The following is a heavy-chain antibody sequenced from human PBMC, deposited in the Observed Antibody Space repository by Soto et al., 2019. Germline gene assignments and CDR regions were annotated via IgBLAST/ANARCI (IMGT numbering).Heavy chain of an antibody. CDR2: IYWDDDK. Sequence: QITLNESGPTQVKPRQTLTLTCTFSGFSLTTRGVGVGWIHQSPGKAPEWLALIYWDDDKRYSASLKSRLTITKDTSKNPVVLTMADLDPADTATYSCAHRVLRAVFGLVTTTAIYFDFWGQGTPGAVSS. CDR3: AHRVLRAVFGLVTTTAIYFDF. CDR1: GFSLTTRGVG. D-gene: IGHD3-3*01. V-gene: IGHV2-5*02. J-gene: IGHJ4*02.